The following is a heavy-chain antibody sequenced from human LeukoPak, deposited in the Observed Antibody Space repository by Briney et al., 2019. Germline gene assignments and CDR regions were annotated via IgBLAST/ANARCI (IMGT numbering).Heavy chain of an antibody. V-gene: IGHV3-30*18. J-gene: IGHJ4*02. CDR3: AKDLGIAAAGSVADY. CDR2: ISYDGSNK. Sequence: GGSLRLSCAASGFTFSSYGMHWVRQAPGKGLEWVAVISYDGSNKYYADSVKGRFTISRDNSKNTLYLQMNSLSAEDTAVYYCAKDLGIAAAGSVADYWGQGTLVTVSS. D-gene: IGHD6-13*01. CDR1: GFTFSSYG.